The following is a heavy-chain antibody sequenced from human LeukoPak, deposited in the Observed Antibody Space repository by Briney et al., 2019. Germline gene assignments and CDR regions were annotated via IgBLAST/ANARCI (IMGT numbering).Heavy chain of an antibody. Sequence: GGSLRLSCAGSGFTFSGYAMSWVRQAPGKGLEWVSAISGSGSDTFYADSVKGRFTISRDNSKNALSVQMNSLRAEDTAVYYCAKALTGWGAYDYWGQGALVTVSS. CDR3: AKALTGWGAYDY. J-gene: IGHJ4*02. CDR1: GFTFSGYA. D-gene: IGHD3-9*01. CDR2: ISGSGSDT. V-gene: IGHV3-23*01.